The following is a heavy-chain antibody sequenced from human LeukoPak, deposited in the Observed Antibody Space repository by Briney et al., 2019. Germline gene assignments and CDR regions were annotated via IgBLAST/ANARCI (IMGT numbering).Heavy chain of an antibody. CDR2: ISSSGSTI. D-gene: IGHD6-13*01. J-gene: IGHJ5*02. V-gene: IGHV3-48*03. Sequence: GGSLRLSCAASGFTFISYEMNWVRQAPGKGLEWVSYISSSGSTIYYADSVKGRFTIYRDNAKNSLYLQMNSLRAEDTAVYYCARVGRYSSSWYLNWFDPWGQGTLVTVSS. CDR1: GFTFISYE. CDR3: ARVGRYSSSWYLNWFDP.